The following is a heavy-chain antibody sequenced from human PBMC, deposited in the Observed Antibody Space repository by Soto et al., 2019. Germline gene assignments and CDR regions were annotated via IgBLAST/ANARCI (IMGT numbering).Heavy chain of an antibody. CDR2: ISPSGGST. CDR3: ARPVGGNYAMDV. D-gene: IGHD2-15*01. CDR1: GYTFTNYY. Sequence: QVQLVQSGAEVKKPGASVKVSCKASGYTFTNYYMHWVRQAPGQGLEWMGVISPSGGSTSYAEKFQGRVTMTSDTSRTTVYMELSSLRSEDTAVYYCARPVGGNYAMDVWGQGTTVTVSS. V-gene: IGHV1-46*03. J-gene: IGHJ6*02.